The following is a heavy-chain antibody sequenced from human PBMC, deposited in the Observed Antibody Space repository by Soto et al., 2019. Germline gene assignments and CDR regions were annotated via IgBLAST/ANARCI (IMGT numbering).Heavy chain of an antibody. Sequence: GASVKVSCKASGGTFSSYAISWVRQAPGQGLEWMGGIIPIFGTANYAQKFQGRVTITADESTSTAYMGLSSLRSEDTAVYYCARGFGGSWNIDYWGQGTLVTVSS. V-gene: IGHV1-69*13. CDR3: ARGFGGSWNIDY. CDR1: GGTFSSYA. D-gene: IGHD2-15*01. CDR2: IIPIFGTA. J-gene: IGHJ4*02.